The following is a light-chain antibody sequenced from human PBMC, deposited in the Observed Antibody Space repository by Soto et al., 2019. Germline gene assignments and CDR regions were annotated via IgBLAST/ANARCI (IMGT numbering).Light chain of an antibody. V-gene: IGKV3-15*01. Sequence: EIVMTQSPATLSVSPGERATLSCRASQSVSNNLAWYQKNPGQAPRLLIYGASTRATGIPARFSGSGSGTEFTLNISRLQSEDFAFYYCQQYNNWWTFGQGTRVDIK. CDR1: QSVSNN. J-gene: IGKJ1*01. CDR3: QQYNNWWT. CDR2: GAS.